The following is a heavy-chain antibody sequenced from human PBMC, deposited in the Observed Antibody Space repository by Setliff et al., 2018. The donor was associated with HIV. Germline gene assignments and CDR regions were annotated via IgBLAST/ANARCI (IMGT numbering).Heavy chain of an antibody. CDR2: IYYSGST. CDR3: ARGMLRSSWYAHHDAFDI. D-gene: IGHD6-13*01. CDR1: GGSISSYY. J-gene: IGHJ3*02. V-gene: IGHV4-59*01. Sequence: NPSETLSLTCTVSGGSISSYYWSWIRQPPGKGLEWIGYIYYSGSTNYNPSLKSRVTISVDTSKNQSSLKLSSVTAADTAVYYCARGMLRSSWYAHHDAFDIWGQGTMVTVSS.